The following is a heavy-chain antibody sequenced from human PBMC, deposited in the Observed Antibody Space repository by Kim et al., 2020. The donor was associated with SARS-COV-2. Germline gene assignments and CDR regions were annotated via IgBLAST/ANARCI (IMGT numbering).Heavy chain of an antibody. Sequence: GGSLRLSCAASGFTFSSYAMNWVRQAPGKGLEWVSGISGSGGSTYYADSVKGRFTISRDNSKNTLYLQMNSLRAEDTAVYYCVKGLTTVTTPFDYWGQGTRVTVSS. CDR3: VKGLTTVTTPFDY. CDR2: ISGSGGST. J-gene: IGHJ4*02. CDR1: GFTFSSYA. D-gene: IGHD4-17*01. V-gene: IGHV3-23*01.